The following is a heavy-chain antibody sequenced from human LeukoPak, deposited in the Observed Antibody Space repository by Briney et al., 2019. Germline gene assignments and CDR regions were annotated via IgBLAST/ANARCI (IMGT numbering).Heavy chain of an antibody. CDR3: ARVGGSKDFWSGYHSGINYYYMDV. CDR2: ISAYNGNT. D-gene: IGHD3-3*01. Sequence: GASVKVSCKASGYTFTSYGISWVRQAPGQGLEWMGWISAYNGNTNYAQKLQGRVAMTTDTSPSTAYMELRSLRSDDTAVYYCARVGGSKDFWSGYHSGINYYYMDVWGKGTTVTVSS. CDR1: GYTFTSYG. V-gene: IGHV1-18*01. J-gene: IGHJ6*03.